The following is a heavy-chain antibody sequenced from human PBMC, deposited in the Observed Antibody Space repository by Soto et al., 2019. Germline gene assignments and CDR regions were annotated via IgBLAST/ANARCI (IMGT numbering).Heavy chain of an antibody. CDR1: GFSLSTSGVG. CDR2: IYWDDDK. Sequence: SGPKLVNPTQTLTLTCTFSGFSLSTSGVGVGWIRQPPGKALEWLALIYWDDDKRYSPSLKSRLTITKDTSKNQVVLTMTNMDPVDTATYYCAHSVKYDLGGYYYYYGMDVWGQGTTVTVSS. CDR3: AHSVKYDLGGYYYYYGMDV. J-gene: IGHJ6*02. D-gene: IGHD3-16*01. V-gene: IGHV2-5*02.